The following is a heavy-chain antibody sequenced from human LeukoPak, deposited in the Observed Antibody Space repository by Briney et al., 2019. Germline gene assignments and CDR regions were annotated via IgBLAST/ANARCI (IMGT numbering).Heavy chain of an antibody. Sequence: PGGSLRLSCAASGFTFRTFWMSWVRQGPGKGLEGVASINPDGSIRHYADSVKGRFTISRDNAENSMSLQMNVLGAEDTAVYFCARLFGGVTTYDSWGQGTLVTVSS. CDR3: ARLFGGVTTYDS. D-gene: IGHD4-17*01. V-gene: IGHV3-7*01. CDR2: INPDGSIR. J-gene: IGHJ5*01. CDR1: GFTFRTFW.